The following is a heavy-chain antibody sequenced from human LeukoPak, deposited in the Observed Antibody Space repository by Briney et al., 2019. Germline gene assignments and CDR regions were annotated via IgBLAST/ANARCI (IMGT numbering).Heavy chain of an antibody. CDR1: GGTFSSYA. V-gene: IGHV1-69*06. J-gene: IGHJ5*02. CDR2: ILPVSNTA. Sequence: SVKVSCKASGGTFSSYAISWVRQAPGQGLEWMGGILPVSNTANNAQNFQGRVTFTADTSTGTAYMELSSLRSEDTAVYYCARADRYYYDSSGPLGPWGQGTLVTVSS. CDR3: ARADRYYYDSSGPLGP. D-gene: IGHD3-22*01.